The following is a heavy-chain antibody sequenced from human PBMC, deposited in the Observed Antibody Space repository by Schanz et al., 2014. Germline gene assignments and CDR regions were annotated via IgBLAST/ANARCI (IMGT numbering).Heavy chain of an antibody. Sequence: VQLVESGGGLVQPGGSLRLSCAASGFTVSNHGMHWVRQSPGKGLEWVALIWYDGSNEYYADSVKGRFTISRDNPKKTLYLQMNSLRAEDTAVYYCARDHQWLARYYMDVWGKGTTVTVSS. CDR2: IWYDGSNE. CDR1: GFTVSNHG. D-gene: IGHD6-19*01. CDR3: ARDHQWLARYYMDV. J-gene: IGHJ6*03. V-gene: IGHV3-33*08.